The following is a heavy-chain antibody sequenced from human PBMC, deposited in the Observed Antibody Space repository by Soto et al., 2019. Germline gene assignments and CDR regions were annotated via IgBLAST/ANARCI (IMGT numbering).Heavy chain of an antibody. Sequence: GASLKLSCAACGFTFSNYVMSWFRKAPGKGLEWVSAIGGSGGSTYYADSVKGRFTISRNTSENTQFLHLNSLTAEDAAKYEYVKESLRDGDLYPFDYWAQGAL. V-gene: IGHV3-23*01. CDR2: IGGSGGST. J-gene: IGHJ4*02. CDR3: VKESLRDGDLYPFDY. CDR1: GFTFSNYV.